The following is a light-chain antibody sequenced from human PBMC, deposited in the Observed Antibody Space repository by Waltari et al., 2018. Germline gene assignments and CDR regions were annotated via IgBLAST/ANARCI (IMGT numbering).Light chain of an antibody. V-gene: IGKV3-15*01. CDR3: QQYENWPLT. CDR1: QPIRSS. CDR2: GAS. J-gene: IGKJ4*01. Sequence: EIVMTQSPATLSVSPGERATLSCRASQPIRSSLVWYQQQPGQAPTLLIYGASTRDTGVPARFSGSGSGTEFTLAISNLQSEDFAVYYCQQYENWPLTFGGGTKVEIK.